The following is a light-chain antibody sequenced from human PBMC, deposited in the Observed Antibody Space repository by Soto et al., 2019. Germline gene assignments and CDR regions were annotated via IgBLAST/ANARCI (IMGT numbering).Light chain of an antibody. CDR3: QQHGQWPIT. J-gene: IGKJ5*01. CDR2: KAS. V-gene: IGKV1-5*03. Sequence: ASIGARVTITCRASQSISDWLAWFQQKPGKAPKVLIYKASNLESGVPPRFSGTGSGTEFTLTISSLQPEDFATYYCQQHGQWPITFGQGTRLEIK. CDR1: QSISDW.